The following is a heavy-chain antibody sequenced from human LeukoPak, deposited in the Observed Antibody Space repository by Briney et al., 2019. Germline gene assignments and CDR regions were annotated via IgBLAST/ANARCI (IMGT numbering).Heavy chain of an antibody. D-gene: IGHD6-13*01. CDR2: TYYRSKWYN. J-gene: IGHJ6*03. Sequence: SQTLTLTFTFSGYSGSSNSDSWNWIRQSPSKGLEWLGRTYYRSKWYNDYAVSVKSRITIHPETSKNQFSLQLNSVTPEDTAVYYCARGRSSSWGYYYYMDVWGKGTTVTISS. CDR1: GYSGSSNSDS. CDR3: ARGRSSSWGYYYYMDV. V-gene: IGHV6-1*01.